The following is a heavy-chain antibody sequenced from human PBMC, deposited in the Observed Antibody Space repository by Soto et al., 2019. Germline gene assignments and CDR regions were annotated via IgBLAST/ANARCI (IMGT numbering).Heavy chain of an antibody. V-gene: IGHV1-18*01. J-gene: IGHJ6*02. D-gene: IGHD5-12*01. Sequence: GASVKVSCKASGYTFTGYGISWVRQATGQGLEWMGWISAYNGNTNYAQKLQGRVTMTTDTSTSTAYMELRSLRSDDTAVYYCARLVAERDRYYYYYYGMDVWGQGTTVTVSS. CDR1: GYTFTGYG. CDR3: ARLVAERDRYYYYYYGMDV. CDR2: ISAYNGNT.